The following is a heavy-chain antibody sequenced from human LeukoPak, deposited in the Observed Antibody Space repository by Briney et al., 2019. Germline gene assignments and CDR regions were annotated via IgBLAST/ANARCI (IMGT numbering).Heavy chain of an antibody. J-gene: IGHJ4*02. V-gene: IGHV5-51*01. CDR2: IYPDDSDT. CDR1: GYTFTNYW. CDR3: ARSRDSSGYYYLI. D-gene: IGHD3-22*01. Sequence: GESLKISCEAPGYTFTNYWNAWVRQMPGKGLEWMGIIYPDDSDTKYSPSFQGQVTISADKSISTAYLQWSSLKAADTAMYYCARSRDSSGYYYLIWGQGTLVTVSS.